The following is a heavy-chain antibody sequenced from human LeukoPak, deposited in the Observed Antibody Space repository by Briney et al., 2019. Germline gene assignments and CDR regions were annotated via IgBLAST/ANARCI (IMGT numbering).Heavy chain of an antibody. CDR3: ARGRFDILTGYYLDY. J-gene: IGHJ4*02. D-gene: IGHD3-9*01. CDR1: GASISTYY. CDR2: IYYSGST. Sequence: SETLSLTCTVSGASISTYYWNGIRQPPGKGLEWIGYIYYSGSTNYNPSLKSRVTISVDTSKNQFSLKLSSVTAADTAVYYCARGRFDILTGYYLDYWGQGILVTVSS. V-gene: IGHV4-59*01.